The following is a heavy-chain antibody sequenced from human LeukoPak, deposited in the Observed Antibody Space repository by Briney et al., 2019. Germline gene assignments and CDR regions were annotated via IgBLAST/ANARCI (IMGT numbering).Heavy chain of an antibody. CDR1: GFIFSSHG. CDR2: ISGSSGNT. Sequence: RSGGSLRLSCAASGFIFSSHGMTWVRQALGKGLDWVSAISGSSGNTYYADSVKGRFTISRDNSKNTLYLQMNNLRAEDTALYYCAKDFDSYYDSTGYGASFSYWGQGTLVTVSS. V-gene: IGHV3-23*01. CDR3: AKDFDSYYDSTGYGASFSY. J-gene: IGHJ4*02. D-gene: IGHD3-22*01.